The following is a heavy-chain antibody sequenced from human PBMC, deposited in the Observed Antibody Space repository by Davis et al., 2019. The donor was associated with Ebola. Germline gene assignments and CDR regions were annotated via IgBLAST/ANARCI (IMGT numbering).Heavy chain of an antibody. CDR1: GFTFSSYG. Sequence: GGSLRLSCAASGFTFSSYGMHWVRQAPGKGLEWVAVISYDGSNKYYADSVKGRFTISRDNSKNTLYLQMNSLRAEDTAVYYCAKMSAGTYYWGQGTLVTVSS. J-gene: IGHJ4*02. CDR2: ISYDGSNK. V-gene: IGHV3-30*18. D-gene: IGHD1-7*01. CDR3: AKMSAGTYY.